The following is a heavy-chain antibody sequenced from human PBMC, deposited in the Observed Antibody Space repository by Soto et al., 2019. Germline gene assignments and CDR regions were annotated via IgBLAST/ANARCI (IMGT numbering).Heavy chain of an antibody. CDR1: GFTFDDYA. Sequence: EVQLVESGGGLVQPGRSLRLSCAASGFTFDDYAMHWVRQAPGKGLEWVSGISWNSGSIGYADSVKGRFTISRDNAKNSLYLQMNSLRAEDTALYYCAKGDSSSFYYGMDVCGQGTTVTVSS. CDR2: ISWNSGSI. D-gene: IGHD6-13*01. CDR3: AKGDSSSFYYGMDV. J-gene: IGHJ6*02. V-gene: IGHV3-9*01.